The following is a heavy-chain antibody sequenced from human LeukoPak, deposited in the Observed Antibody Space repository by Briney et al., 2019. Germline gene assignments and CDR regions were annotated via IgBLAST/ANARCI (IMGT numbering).Heavy chain of an antibody. Sequence: PGGSLRLSCVASGFTLSSYGMHWVRQAPGKGLEWVALISYDGSQKYYADSVKGRFTVSRDNSKSLLYLQMNSLRAEDTAVYYCARGGAARPDYWGQGTLVTVSS. CDR2: ISYDGSQK. J-gene: IGHJ4*02. CDR1: GFTLSSYG. V-gene: IGHV3-30*03. CDR3: ARGGAARPDY. D-gene: IGHD6-6*01.